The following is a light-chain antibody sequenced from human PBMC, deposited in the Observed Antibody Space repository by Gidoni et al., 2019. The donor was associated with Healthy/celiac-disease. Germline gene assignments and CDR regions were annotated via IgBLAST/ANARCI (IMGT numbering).Light chain of an antibody. J-gene: IGKJ1*01. Sequence: SVGDRVTITCRASQSISSWLAWYQQKPGKAPKLLIYKASSLESGVPSRFSGSGSGTEFTLTISSLQPDDFATYYCQQYNSYPETFGQGTKVEIK. CDR3: QQYNSYPET. CDR2: KAS. V-gene: IGKV1-5*03. CDR1: QSISSW.